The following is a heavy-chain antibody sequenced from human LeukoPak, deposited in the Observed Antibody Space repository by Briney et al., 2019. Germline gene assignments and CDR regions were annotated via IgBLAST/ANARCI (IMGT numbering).Heavy chain of an antibody. Sequence: PGGSLRLSCAASVFTFSDYSMNWVRQAPGKGLEWVSSISSSSNYIYYADSVKGRFTISRDNAKNSLYVQMNSLRAEDTAVYYCARDKRYCSGGSCYGGFDYWGQGTLVTVSS. D-gene: IGHD2-15*01. J-gene: IGHJ4*02. CDR2: ISSSSNYI. CDR3: ARDKRYCSGGSCYGGFDY. CDR1: VFTFSDYS. V-gene: IGHV3-21*01.